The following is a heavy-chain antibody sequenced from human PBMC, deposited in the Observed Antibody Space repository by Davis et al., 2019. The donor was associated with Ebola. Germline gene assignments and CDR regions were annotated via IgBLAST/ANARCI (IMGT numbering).Heavy chain of an antibody. CDR3: ASSASVSWRSNFDF. CDR2: IHYSGNA. V-gene: IGHV4-39*01. Sequence: SETLSLTCGVSGGSVTDTGYYWGWIRQRPGKELEWIGNIHYSGNAYYHPSLQSRVSMSVDTSKSQFSLKLTSVTAADTAFYYCASSASVSWRSNFDFWGPGTLVTVSS. D-gene: IGHD5/OR15-5a*01. CDR1: GGSVTDTGYY. J-gene: IGHJ4*02.